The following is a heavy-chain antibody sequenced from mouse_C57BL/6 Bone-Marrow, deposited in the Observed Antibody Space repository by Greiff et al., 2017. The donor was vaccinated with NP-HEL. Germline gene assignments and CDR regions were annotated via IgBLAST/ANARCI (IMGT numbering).Heavy chain of an antibody. D-gene: IGHD2-4*01. J-gene: IGHJ1*03. CDR2: INPNNGGT. Sequence: QLQQSGPELVKPGASVKMSCKASGYTFTDYNMHWVKQSHGKSLEWIGYINPNNGGTSYNQKFKGKATLTVNKSSSTAYMELRSLTSEDSAVYYCARRGYGDYDGYFDVWGTGTTVTVSS. CDR3: ARRGYGDYDGYFDV. CDR1: GYTFTDYN. V-gene: IGHV1-22*01.